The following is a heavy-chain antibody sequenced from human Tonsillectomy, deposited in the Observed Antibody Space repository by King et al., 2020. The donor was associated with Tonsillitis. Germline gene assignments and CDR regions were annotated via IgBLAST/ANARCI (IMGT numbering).Heavy chain of an antibody. CDR1: GFTFDDYA. CDR2: ISWNSGRI. CDR3: AKDKRVVITTLFDY. J-gene: IGHJ4*02. Sequence: VQLVESGGGLVQPGRSLRLSCAASGFTFDDYAMHWVRQAPGKGLEWVSGISWNSGRIDYADSVKGRFTNSRNNTKNSLYLQMNSLTAEDTALYYCAKDKRVVITTLFDYWGQGTLVTVSS. D-gene: IGHD3-22*01. V-gene: IGHV3-9*01.